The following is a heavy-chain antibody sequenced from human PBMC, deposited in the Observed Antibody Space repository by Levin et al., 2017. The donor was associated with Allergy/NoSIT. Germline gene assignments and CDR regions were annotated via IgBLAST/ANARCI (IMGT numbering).Heavy chain of an antibody. D-gene: IGHD4-17*01. V-gene: IGHV5-51*01. J-gene: IGHJ3*02. Sequence: GESLKISCKGSGYSFTSYWIGWVRQMPGKGLEWMGIIYPGDSDTRYSPSFQGQVTISADKSISTAYLQWSSLKASDTAMYYCAREVTVTTGHDAFDIWGQGTMVTVSS. CDR3: AREVTVTTGHDAFDI. CDR1: GYSFTSYW. CDR2: IYPGDSDT.